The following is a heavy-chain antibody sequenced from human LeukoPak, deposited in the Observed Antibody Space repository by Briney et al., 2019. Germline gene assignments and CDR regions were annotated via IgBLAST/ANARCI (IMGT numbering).Heavy chain of an antibody. CDR3: ARRAMVRGVMNAFDI. Sequence: GGSLRLSCAASGFTVSSNYMSWVRQAPGKGLEWVSVIYSGGSTYYADSVKGRFTISRDNSKNTLYLQMNSLRAEDTAVYYCARRAMVRGVMNAFDIWGQGTMVTVSS. CDR1: GFTVSSNY. V-gene: IGHV3-66*01. J-gene: IGHJ3*02. D-gene: IGHD3-10*01. CDR2: IYSGGST.